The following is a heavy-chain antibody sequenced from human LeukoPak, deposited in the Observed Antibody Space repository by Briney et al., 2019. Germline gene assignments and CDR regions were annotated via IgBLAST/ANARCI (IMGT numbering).Heavy chain of an antibody. Sequence: SSETLSLTCTVSGGSISSSPYYWGWIRQPPGKGLEWIGSIYYSGTTHYNPSLESRVTISVDTSKNQFSLKLASVTAADTAIYYCAKGAGGFSYYNWFDPWGQGTLVTVSS. CDR2: IYYSGTT. V-gene: IGHV4-39*07. CDR3: AKGAGGFSYYNWFDP. J-gene: IGHJ5*02. D-gene: IGHD5-18*01. CDR1: GGSISSSPYY.